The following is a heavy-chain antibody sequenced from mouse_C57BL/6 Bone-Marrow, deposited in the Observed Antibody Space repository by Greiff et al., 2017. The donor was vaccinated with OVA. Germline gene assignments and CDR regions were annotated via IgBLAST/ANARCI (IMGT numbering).Heavy chain of an antibody. Sequence: VQGVESGAELVRPGASVKLSCKASGYTFTDYYINWVKQRPGQGLEWIARIYPGSGNTYYNEKFKGKATLTAEKSSSTAYMQLSSLTSEDSAVYFCANCDYWGQGTTLTVSS. CDR1: GYTFTDYY. J-gene: IGHJ2*01. CDR2: IYPGSGNT. V-gene: IGHV1-76*01. CDR3: ANCDY.